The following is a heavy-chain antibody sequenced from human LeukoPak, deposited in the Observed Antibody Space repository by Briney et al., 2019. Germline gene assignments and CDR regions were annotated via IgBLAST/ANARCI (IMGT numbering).Heavy chain of an antibody. Sequence: SETLSLTCTVSGGSISSYYWNWIRQPAGKGLEWIGSICHSGSTYYNPSLKSRVTISVDTSKNQFSLKLSSVTAADTAVYYCASPKGYYDSSSFDYWGQGTLVTVSS. D-gene: IGHD3-22*01. CDR1: GGSISSYY. V-gene: IGHV4-4*07. J-gene: IGHJ4*02. CDR2: ICHSGST. CDR3: ASPKGYYDSSSFDY.